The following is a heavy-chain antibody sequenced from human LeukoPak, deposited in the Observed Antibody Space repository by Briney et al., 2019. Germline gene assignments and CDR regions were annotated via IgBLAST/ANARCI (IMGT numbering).Heavy chain of an antibody. J-gene: IGHJ4*02. CDR2: IKEDGSDK. D-gene: IGHD3-22*01. CDR1: GFPFSRYW. V-gene: IGHV3-7*01. CDR3: ARDYAMMVDY. Sequence: GGSLRLSCAASGFPFSRYWMSWVRQAPGKGLEWLANIKEDGSDKYYVDSVRGRFTISRDNAKNSLYLQVNRLRADDTAVYYCARDYAMMVDYWGQGTLVTVSS.